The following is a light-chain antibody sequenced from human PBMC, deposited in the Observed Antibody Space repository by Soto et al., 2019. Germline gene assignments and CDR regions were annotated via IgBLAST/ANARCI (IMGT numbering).Light chain of an antibody. V-gene: IGLV2-23*02. J-gene: IGLJ3*02. CDR2: EVT. Sequence: QSVLTQPASVSGSPGQSITISCTGTSRDVGSHNFVSWYQQRPGKAPKLMIFEVTKRPSGVSSRFSASKSGNTASLTISGVQAEDEADYYCCSYAGTTTWVFGGGTKVTVL. CDR1: SRDVGSHNF. CDR3: CSYAGTTTWV.